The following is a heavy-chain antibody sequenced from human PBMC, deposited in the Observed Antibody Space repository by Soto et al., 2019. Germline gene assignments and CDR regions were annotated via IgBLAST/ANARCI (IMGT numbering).Heavy chain of an antibody. CDR2: IIPIFGTA. V-gene: IGHV1-69*06. D-gene: IGHD6-19*01. J-gene: IGHJ6*02. Sequence: SVKVSCKASGGTFSRYAISWVRQAPGQGLEWMGGIIPIFGTANYAQKFQGRVTITADKSTSTAYMELSSLRSEDTAVYYCARARYSSGWSDYYYGMDVWGQGTTVTVSS. CDR3: ARARYSSGWSDYYYGMDV. CDR1: GGTFSRYA.